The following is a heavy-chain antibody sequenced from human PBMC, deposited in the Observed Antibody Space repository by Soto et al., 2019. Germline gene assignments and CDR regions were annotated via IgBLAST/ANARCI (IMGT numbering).Heavy chain of an antibody. Sequence: GGSLRLSCAASGFTFSSYAMSWVRQAPGKGLEWVSAISGSGGSTYYADSVKGRFTISRDNSKNTLYLQMNSLRAEDTAVYYCAKPTPTGGWYRGPFDYWGQGTLVTVSS. J-gene: IGHJ4*02. D-gene: IGHD6-19*01. CDR2: ISGSGGST. V-gene: IGHV3-23*01. CDR3: AKPTPTGGWYRGPFDY. CDR1: GFTFSSYA.